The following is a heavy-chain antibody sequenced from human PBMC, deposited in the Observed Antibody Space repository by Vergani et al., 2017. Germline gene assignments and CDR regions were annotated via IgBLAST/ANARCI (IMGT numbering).Heavy chain of an antibody. Sequence: QVQLVQSGAEVKKPGASVKVSCKASGYTFTSYYMHWVRQAPGQGLEWMGIINPSGGSTSYAQKFQGRVTMTRDTSTSTVYMELSSLRSADTAVYYCARREGIATRLTSYYYYYYMDVWGKGTTVTVSS. J-gene: IGHJ6*03. V-gene: IGHV1-46*01. CDR2: INPSGGST. D-gene: IGHD6-6*01. CDR3: ARREGIATRLTSYYYYYYMDV. CDR1: GYTFTSYY.